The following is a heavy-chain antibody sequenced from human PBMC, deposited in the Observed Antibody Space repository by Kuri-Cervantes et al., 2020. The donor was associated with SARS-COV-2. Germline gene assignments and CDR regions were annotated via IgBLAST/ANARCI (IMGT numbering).Heavy chain of an antibody. CDR2: ISARTGNT. Sequence: ASVKVSCKASGYIFTYRYLHWVRQAPGQGLEWMGWISARTGNTHYLQKFEGRFTMTTDTSTTTAYMELKSLTSDDTAVYYCMRDEDYWGQGTLVTVSS. CDR1: GYIFTYRY. J-gene: IGHJ4*02. CDR3: MRDEDY. V-gene: IGHV1-18*04.